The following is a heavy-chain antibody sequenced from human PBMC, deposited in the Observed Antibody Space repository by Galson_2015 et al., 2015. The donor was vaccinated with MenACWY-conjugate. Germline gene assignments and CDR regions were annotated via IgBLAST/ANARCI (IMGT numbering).Heavy chain of an antibody. CDR2: INSDGSKT. D-gene: IGHD3-3*01. Sequence: SLRLSCAASGFTFSNYWMHWVRQTPGKGLVWVSRINSDGSKTTYADSVKGRFTISRDNAKNTIYLQMNSLRPDDTGVYFCARDDPYDVWSALSHNYFDPWGQGTLVTVSS. CDR1: GFTFSNYW. V-gene: IGHV3-74*01. CDR3: ARDDPYDVWSALSHNYFDP. J-gene: IGHJ5*02.